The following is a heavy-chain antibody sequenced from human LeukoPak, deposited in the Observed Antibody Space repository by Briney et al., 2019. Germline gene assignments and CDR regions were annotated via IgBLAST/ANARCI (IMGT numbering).Heavy chain of an antibody. J-gene: IGHJ4*02. V-gene: IGHV4-38-2*02. Sequence: SETLSLTRTVCGYSISSGYYWGWMRQPPGKGLEWFGSIYHSGSTYYNPSLKSRVTISVDTSKNQFSLKLSSVTAADTAVYYCARGTLYSGWSYYFDYWGQGSQVTVSS. D-gene: IGHD6-19*01. CDR3: ARGTLYSGWSYYFDY. CDR1: GYSISSGYY. CDR2: IYHSGST.